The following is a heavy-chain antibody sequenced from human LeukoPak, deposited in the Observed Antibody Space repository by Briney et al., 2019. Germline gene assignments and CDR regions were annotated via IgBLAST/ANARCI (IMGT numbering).Heavy chain of an antibody. V-gene: IGHV3-48*01. CDR1: GFSFSDSP. D-gene: IGHD1-26*01. Sequence: PGGSLRLSCAASGFSFSDSPMSWVRQAPGKGLEWVSYISSSSSTIYYADSVKGRFTISRDNAKKLVLLQMNSLRAEDTAAYYCAFSGNYGVYWGQGTLVTVSS. CDR3: AFSGNYGVY. CDR2: ISSSSSTI. J-gene: IGHJ4*02.